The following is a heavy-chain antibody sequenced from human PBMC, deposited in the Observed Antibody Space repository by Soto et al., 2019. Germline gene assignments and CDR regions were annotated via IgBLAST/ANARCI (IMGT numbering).Heavy chain of an antibody. Sequence: ASVKVSCKASGYTFTSYGISWARQAPGQGLEWMGWISAYNGNTNYAQKLQGRVTMTTDTSTSTAYMELRSLRSDDTAVYYCARDAYCSSTSCYYQHYYYYYGMDVWGQGTTVTVS. CDR1: GYTFTSYG. CDR2: ISAYNGNT. CDR3: ARDAYCSSTSCYYQHYYYYYGMDV. J-gene: IGHJ6*02. D-gene: IGHD2-2*01. V-gene: IGHV1-18*01.